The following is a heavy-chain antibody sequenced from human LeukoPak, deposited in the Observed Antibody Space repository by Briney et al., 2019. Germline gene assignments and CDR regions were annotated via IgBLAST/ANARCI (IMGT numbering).Heavy chain of an antibody. V-gene: IGHV4-59*01. CDR3: ARVMVNNWFDP. CDR1: GVSISSDY. J-gene: IGHJ5*02. Sequence: SETLSLTCTVSGVSISSDYWSWIRQPPGKGLEWIGYIYYSGSTNYNPSLKSRVTISVDTSKNQFSLKLSAVTTADTAVYYCARVMVNNWFDPWGQGTLVTVSS. CDR2: IYYSGST. D-gene: IGHD2-8*01.